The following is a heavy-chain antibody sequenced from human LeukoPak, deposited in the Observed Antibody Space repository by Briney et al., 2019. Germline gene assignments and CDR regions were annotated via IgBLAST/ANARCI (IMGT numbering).Heavy chain of an antibody. V-gene: IGHV3-73*01. Sequence: GGSLRLSCAASGFTFSGSAMHWVRQASGKGLEWVGRIRSKANSYATAYAASVKGRFTISRDDSKNTAYLQMNSLKTEDTAVYYCIIGLVQDAFDIWGQGTMVTVSS. CDR2: IRSKANSYAT. CDR3: IIGLVQDAFDI. J-gene: IGHJ3*02. D-gene: IGHD3/OR15-3a*01. CDR1: GFTFSGSA.